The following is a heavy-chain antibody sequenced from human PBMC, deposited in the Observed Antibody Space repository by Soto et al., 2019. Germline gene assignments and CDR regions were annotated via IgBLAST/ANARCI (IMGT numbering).Heavy chain of an antibody. V-gene: IGHV4-59*01. Sequence: PSETLSLTCTVSGGSISSYYWSWIRQPPGKGLEWIGYIYYSGSTNYNPSLKSRVTISVDTSKNQFSQKLSSVTAADTAVYYCALPRYCSSTSCYGGPWGQGTLVTVSS. D-gene: IGHD2-2*01. J-gene: IGHJ5*02. CDR2: IYYSGST. CDR3: ALPRYCSSTSCYGGP. CDR1: GGSISSYY.